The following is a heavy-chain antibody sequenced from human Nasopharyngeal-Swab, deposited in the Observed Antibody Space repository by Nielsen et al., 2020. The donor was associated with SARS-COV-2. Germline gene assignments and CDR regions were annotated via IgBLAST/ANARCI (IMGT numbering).Heavy chain of an antibody. CDR2: ISYDASDK. D-gene: IGHD3-16*01. CDR1: GFTFSSYT. V-gene: IGHV3-30*04. Sequence: GESLKISCAASGFTFSSYTIYWVRQAPGKGLEWVAVISYDASDKYYADSVKGRFTLSRDNSKNTVYLQMNSLRAEDTAVYYCARDRPHWGCDYWGQGTLVTVSS. J-gene: IGHJ4*02. CDR3: ARDRPHWGCDY.